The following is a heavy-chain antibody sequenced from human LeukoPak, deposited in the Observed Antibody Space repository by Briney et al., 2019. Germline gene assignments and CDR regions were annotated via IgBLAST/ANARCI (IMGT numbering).Heavy chain of an antibody. CDR2: IFYSGST. CDR1: GGSISSSSYY. V-gene: IGHV4-39*01. D-gene: IGHD3-3*01. J-gene: IGHJ4*02. CDR3: ARLDDPGPQQKYYFDY. Sequence: PSETLSLTCTVSGGSISSSSYYWGWIRQPPGKGLEWIGSIFYSGSTYYNPSLKSRVTISVDTSKNQFSLNLSSVTAADTAVYYCARLDDPGPQQKYYFDYWGQGTLVTVSS.